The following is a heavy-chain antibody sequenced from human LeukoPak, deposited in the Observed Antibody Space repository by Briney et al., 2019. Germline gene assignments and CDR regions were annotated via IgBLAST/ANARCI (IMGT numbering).Heavy chain of an antibody. D-gene: IGHD5-18*01. J-gene: IGHJ6*02. CDR3: ARDSGGVDTYTRHMYYYGMDV. V-gene: IGHV1-69*13. Sequence: EASVKVSCKASGGTFSSYAISWVRQAPGQGLEWMGGIIPIFGTANYAQKFRGRVTITADESTSTAYMELSSLRSEDTAVYYCARDSGGVDTYTRHMYYYGMDVWGQGTTVTVSS. CDR1: GGTFSSYA. CDR2: IIPIFGTA.